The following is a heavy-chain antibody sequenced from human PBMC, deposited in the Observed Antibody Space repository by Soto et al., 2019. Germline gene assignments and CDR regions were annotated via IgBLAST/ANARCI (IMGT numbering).Heavy chain of an antibody. D-gene: IGHD4-17*01. CDR2: IKQDGSEK. Sequence: GGSLRLSCAASGFTFSSYWMSLVRQAPGKGLEWVANIKQDGSEKYYVDSVKGRFTISRDNAKNSLYLQMNSLRAEDTAVYYCARSDSYGDYPDGPFDYWGQGTLVTVSS. CDR3: ARSDSYGDYPDGPFDY. V-gene: IGHV3-7*05. J-gene: IGHJ4*02. CDR1: GFTFSSYW.